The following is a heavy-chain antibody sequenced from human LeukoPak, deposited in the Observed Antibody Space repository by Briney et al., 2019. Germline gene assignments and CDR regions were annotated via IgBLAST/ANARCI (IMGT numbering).Heavy chain of an antibody. Sequence: PSETLSLTCAVYGGSFSGYYWSWIRQPPGKGLEWIGEINHSGSTNYNPSLKSRVTISVDTSKNQFSLKLSSVTAADTAVYYCARGAHYYDSSGYWYFDYWGQGTLVTVSS. CDR2: INHSGST. CDR1: GGSFSGYY. J-gene: IGHJ4*02. CDR3: ARGAHYYDSSGYWYFDY. D-gene: IGHD3-22*01. V-gene: IGHV4-34*01.